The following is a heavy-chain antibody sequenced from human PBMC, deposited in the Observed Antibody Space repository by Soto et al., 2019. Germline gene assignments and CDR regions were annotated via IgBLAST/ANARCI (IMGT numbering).Heavy chain of an antibody. J-gene: IGHJ4*02. Sequence: GGSLRLSCAASGFTFSRYSMNWVRQAPGKGLEWVSSISSSSSYIYYADSVKGRFTIPRDNAKNSLYLQMNSLRAEDTAVYYCATTTVIRWGYYLDYWGQGTLVTVSS. D-gene: IGHD4-17*01. CDR3: ATTTVIRWGYYLDY. V-gene: IGHV3-21*01. CDR2: ISSSSSYI. CDR1: GFTFSRYS.